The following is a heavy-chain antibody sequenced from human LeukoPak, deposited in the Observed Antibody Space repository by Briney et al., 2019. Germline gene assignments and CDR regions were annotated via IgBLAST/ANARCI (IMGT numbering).Heavy chain of an antibody. CDR3: ARIYAGYCSSTSCYRFDP. CDR1: GGSISSGGYY. D-gene: IGHD2-2*02. CDR2: IYYSGST. J-gene: IGHJ5*02. V-gene: IGHV4-61*08. Sequence: SETLSLTCTVSGGSISSGGYYWSWIRQHPGKGLEWIGYIYYSGSTNYNPSLKSRVTISVDTSKNQFSLKLSSVTAADTAVYYCARIYAGYCSSTSCYRFDPWGQGTLVTVSS.